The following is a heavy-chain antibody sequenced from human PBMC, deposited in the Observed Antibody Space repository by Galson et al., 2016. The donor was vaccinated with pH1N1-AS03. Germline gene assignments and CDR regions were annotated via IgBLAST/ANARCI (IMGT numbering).Heavy chain of an antibody. CDR1: GGTFGSYG. D-gene: IGHD2-8*01. V-gene: IGHV1-69*13. CDR3: ARDRHFDNGPRFYEAES. J-gene: IGHJ4*02. CDR2: IIPPSGTT. Sequence: SVKVSCKASGGTFGSYGISWVRQAPGQGLEWVGGIIPPSGTTDYAQRFQDRVTITADDSTNTAYLELNSLTSEDTAVYFCARDRHFDNGPRFYEAESWGQGTLVTVSS.